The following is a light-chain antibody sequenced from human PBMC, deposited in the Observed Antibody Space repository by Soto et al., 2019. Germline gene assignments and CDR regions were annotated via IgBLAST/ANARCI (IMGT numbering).Light chain of an antibody. CDR3: QQYNSYSGT. CDR2: DAP. CDR1: QSISSW. V-gene: IGKV1-5*01. J-gene: IGKJ1*01. Sequence: DIQMTHSPSTLSASVGDRLPLNYRASQSISSWLAWYQQKPGKAPKLLIYDAPSLESGVPSRFSGSGSGTEFTLTISSLQPDDFATYYCQQYNSYSGTFGQGTKVDIK.